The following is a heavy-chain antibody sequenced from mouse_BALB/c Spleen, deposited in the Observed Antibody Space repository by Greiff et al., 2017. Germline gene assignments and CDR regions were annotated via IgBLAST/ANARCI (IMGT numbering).Heavy chain of an antibody. CDR1: GYAFSSYW. V-gene: IGHV1-80*01. CDR3: ARSPFLYAMDY. CDR2: IYPGDGDT. Sequence: LQESGAELVRPGSSVKISCKASGYAFSSYWMNWVKQRPGQGLEWIGQIYPGDGDTNYNGKFKGKATLTADKSSSTAYMQLSSLTSEDSAVYFCARSPFLYAMDYWGQGTSVTVSS. J-gene: IGHJ4*01.